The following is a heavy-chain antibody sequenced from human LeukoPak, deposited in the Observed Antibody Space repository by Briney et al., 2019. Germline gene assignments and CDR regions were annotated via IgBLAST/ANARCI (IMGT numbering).Heavy chain of an antibody. CDR2: IIPIFGTA. Sequence: SVKVSCKASGGTFSSYAISWVRQAPGQGLEWMGGIIPIFGTANYAQKFQGRVTITADKSTSTAYMELSSLRSEDTAVYYCARSRPDSYDSSGYYRLDYWGQGTLVTVSS. J-gene: IGHJ4*02. V-gene: IGHV1-69*06. CDR3: ARSRPDSYDSSGYYRLDY. D-gene: IGHD3-22*01. CDR1: GGTFSSYA.